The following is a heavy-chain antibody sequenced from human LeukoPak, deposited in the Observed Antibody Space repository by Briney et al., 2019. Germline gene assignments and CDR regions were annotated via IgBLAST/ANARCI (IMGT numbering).Heavy chain of an antibody. J-gene: IGHJ4*02. Sequence: GGSPRLSRAASGFTFSGYWMSWLRQAPGKGLEWVANIKQDGTEKYYVDSVKGRFIIPRDNAKNSLYLQMNSLRAEDTAVYYCARDGSGWSVYWGQGTLVTVSS. CDR2: IKQDGTEK. V-gene: IGHV3-7*01. D-gene: IGHD6-19*01. CDR3: ARDGSGWSVY. CDR1: GFTFSGYW.